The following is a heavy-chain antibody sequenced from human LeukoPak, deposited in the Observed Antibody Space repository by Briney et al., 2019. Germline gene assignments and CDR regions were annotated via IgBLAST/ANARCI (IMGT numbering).Heavy chain of an antibody. Sequence: PGGSLRLSCTASGFTFGDYAMSWVRQAPGKGLEWLSYISTGGRTVKYADSVKGRFTISRDNARSSLFLQMSNLRVEDTAVYFCARGATVTYYFDHWGQGILVAVSS. CDR2: ISTGGRTV. J-gene: IGHJ4*02. V-gene: IGHV3-48*03. D-gene: IGHD4-17*01. CDR1: GFTFGDYA. CDR3: ARGATVTYYFDH.